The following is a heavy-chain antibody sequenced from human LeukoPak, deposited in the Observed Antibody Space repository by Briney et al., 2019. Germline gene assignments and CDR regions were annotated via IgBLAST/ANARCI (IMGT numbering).Heavy chain of an antibody. CDR3: ARDGEWELPGIDY. CDR2: ISSSGSTI. CDR1: GFTFSSYE. J-gene: IGHJ4*02. Sequence: GGPLRLSCAASGFTFSSYEMNWVRQAPGKGLEWVSYISSSGSTIYYADSVKGRFTISRDNAKNSLYLQMNSLRAEDTAVYYCARDGEWELPGIDYWGQGTLVTVSS. D-gene: IGHD1-26*01. V-gene: IGHV3-48*03.